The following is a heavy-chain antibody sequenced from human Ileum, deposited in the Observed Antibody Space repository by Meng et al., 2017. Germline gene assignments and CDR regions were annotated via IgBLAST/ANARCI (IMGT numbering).Heavy chain of an antibody. J-gene: IGHJ5*02. CDR1: GASVSVNSY. Sequence: SETLSLTCSVSGASVSVNSYWSWVRQPPGRELEWIGQIDHRGSAYYRPSLNSRVTMSLDKSRNQFSLRLTSVTAADTAVYYCARHGGYYQDLWGQGTLVTVSS. D-gene: IGHD4-23*01. CDR3: ARHGGYYQDL. CDR2: IDHRGSA. V-gene: IGHV4-4*02.